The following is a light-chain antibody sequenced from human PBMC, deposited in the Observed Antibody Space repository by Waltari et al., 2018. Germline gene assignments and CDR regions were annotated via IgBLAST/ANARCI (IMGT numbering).Light chain of an antibody. CDR2: GAS. CDR3: QHYNNWPPWT. V-gene: IGKV3-15*01. CDR1: QSVSSN. J-gene: IGKJ1*01. Sequence: IVMTHPPATLSVSPGDRVTLSCRASQSVSSNLAWYQQKPGQAPRLLIYGASTRATGIAVRFSGSGSGTEFTLTINSMQSEDFAVYYCQHYNNWPPWTFGQGTKVEFK.